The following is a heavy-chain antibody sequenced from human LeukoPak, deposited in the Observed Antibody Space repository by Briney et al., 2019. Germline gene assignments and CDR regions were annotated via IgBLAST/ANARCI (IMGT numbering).Heavy chain of an antibody. V-gene: IGHV1-8*02. D-gene: IGHD5-24*01. J-gene: IGHJ6*02. CDR3: VRAMAPLDTFNYQYAMDV. Sequence: ASVKVSCKASGYTFTSFDINWVRQATGQGLEWMGWMNPNSDNTGYAQKFQGRVTMTRNTSTSTAYMELSSLRSDDTAVYYCVRAMAPLDTFNYQYAMDVWGQGTMVTVSS. CDR1: GYTFTSFD. CDR2: MNPNSDNT.